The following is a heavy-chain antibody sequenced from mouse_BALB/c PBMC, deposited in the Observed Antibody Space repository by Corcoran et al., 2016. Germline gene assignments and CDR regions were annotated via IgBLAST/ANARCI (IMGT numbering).Heavy chain of an antibody. D-gene: IGHD2-2*01. CDR2: INPYYGST. Sequence: EIQLQQTGPELVKPGASVKISCKASGYSFTDYIMLWVKQSHGKSLEWIGNINPYYGSTSYNLKFKGKATLTVDKSSSTAYMQLNSLTSEDSAVYYCVYGYDVGYAMDYWGQGTSVTVSS. CDR3: VYGYDVGYAMDY. V-gene: IGHV1-39*01. J-gene: IGHJ4*01. CDR1: GYSFTDYI.